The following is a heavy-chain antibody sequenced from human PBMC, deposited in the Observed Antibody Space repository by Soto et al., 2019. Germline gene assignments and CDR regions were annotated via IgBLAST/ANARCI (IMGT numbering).Heavy chain of an antibody. J-gene: IGHJ4*02. CDR2: ISSSSSTI. CDR3: ARIGALCSSPSCYDY. CDR1: GFTFSSYS. Sequence: GGSLRLSCAESGFTFSSYSMNWVRQAPGKGLEWVSYISSSSSTIYYAASVKGRFTISRDNAKNSLYLQMNSLRAEDTAVYYCARIGALCSSPSCYDYWGQGTLVTVSS. D-gene: IGHD2-2*01. V-gene: IGHV3-48*04.